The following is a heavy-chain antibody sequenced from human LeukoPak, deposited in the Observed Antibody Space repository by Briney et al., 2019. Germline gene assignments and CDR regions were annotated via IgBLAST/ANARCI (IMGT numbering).Heavy chain of an antibody. CDR1: GFTFSSYE. V-gene: IGHV3-48*03. CDR2: ISSSGSTI. D-gene: IGHD3-3*01. CDR3: ARDGLRFLEWADYYYYYYMDV. J-gene: IGHJ6*03. Sequence: GGSLRLSCAASGFTFSSYEMNWVRQAPGKGLEWVSYISSSGSTIYYADSVKGRFTISRDNAKNSLYLQMNSLRAEDTAVYYCARDGLRFLEWADYYYYYYMDVWGKGTTVTVSS.